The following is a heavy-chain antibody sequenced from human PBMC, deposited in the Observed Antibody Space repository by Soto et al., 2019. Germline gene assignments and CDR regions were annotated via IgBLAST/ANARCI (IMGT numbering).Heavy chain of an antibody. J-gene: IGHJ3*02. CDR2: VSENGGSRGGT. V-gene: IGHV3-23*01. CDR1: GFTFSSSA. Sequence: EVQLLESGGGLVQPGGSLRLSCTASGFTFSSSAMNWVRQAPGQGLEWVASVSENGGSRGGTYYADSVKGRFTISRDTSKNTRYLQMDSLRGADTAVYYCASAKAVVIAALGIWGQGTRVTVSS. D-gene: IGHD2-21*01. CDR3: ASAKAVVIAALGI.